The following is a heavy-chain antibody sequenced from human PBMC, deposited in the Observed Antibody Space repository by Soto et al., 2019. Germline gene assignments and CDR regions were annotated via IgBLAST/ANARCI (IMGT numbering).Heavy chain of an antibody. Sequence: QVQLVQSGAEVKKPGASVKVSCKASGYTFTSYDINWVRQATGQGLEWMGWMNPNSGNTGYAQKFKGRVTMTRNTSISTLYMELSGLRSEDTPLYYCPRDRWGLEHSWGQGTLVPVSS. CDR3: PRDRWGLEHS. V-gene: IGHV1-8*01. D-gene: IGHD1-1*01. CDR1: GYTFTSYD. CDR2: MNPNSGNT. J-gene: IGHJ4*02.